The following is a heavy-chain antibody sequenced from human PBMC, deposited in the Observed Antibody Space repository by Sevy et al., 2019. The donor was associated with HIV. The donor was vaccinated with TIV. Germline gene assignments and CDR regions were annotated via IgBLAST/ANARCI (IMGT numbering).Heavy chain of an antibody. J-gene: IGHJ6*03. D-gene: IGHD6-13*01. CDR1: GDSVSSNSAA. Sequence: SQTLSLTCAISGDSVSSNSAARNWIRQCPSRGLEWLGRTYSRSKWYNDYAVSVKSRITINPDTSKNQFSLQLNSVTPEDTAVYYCAKGGYSRGGGYYYYMDVWGKGTTVTVSS. CDR3: AKGGYSRGGGYYYYMDV. V-gene: IGHV6-1*01. CDR2: TYSRSKWYN.